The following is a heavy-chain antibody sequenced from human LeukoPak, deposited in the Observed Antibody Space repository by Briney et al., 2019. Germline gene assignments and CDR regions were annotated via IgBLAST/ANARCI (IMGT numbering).Heavy chain of an antibody. CDR2: ISGSGGST. CDR1: GFTFSSYA. Sequence: GGSLRLSCAASGFTFSSYAMSWVRQAPGKGLEWVSAISGSGGSTYYADSVKGRFTISRDNSKNTLYLQMNSLRAKDTAVYYCAKQVQRYYYDSSGWFDPWGQGTLVTVSS. D-gene: IGHD3-22*01. CDR3: AKQVQRYYYDSSGWFDP. J-gene: IGHJ5*02. V-gene: IGHV3-23*01.